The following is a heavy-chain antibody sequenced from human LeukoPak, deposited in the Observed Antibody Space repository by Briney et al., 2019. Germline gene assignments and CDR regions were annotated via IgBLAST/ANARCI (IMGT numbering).Heavy chain of an antibody. V-gene: IGHV4-31*11. J-gene: IGHJ4*02. Sequence: PSETLSLTCAVSGGSISSGGYSWSWIRQHPGKGLEWIGYIYYSGSTYYNPSLKSRVTMSVDTSKNQFSLKLGSVTAADTAVYYCARAAYCSSTSCYYSHDSYFDYWGQGTLVTVSS. CDR1: GGSISSGGYS. CDR3: ARAAYCSSTSCYYSHDSYFDY. D-gene: IGHD2-2*01. CDR2: IYYSGST.